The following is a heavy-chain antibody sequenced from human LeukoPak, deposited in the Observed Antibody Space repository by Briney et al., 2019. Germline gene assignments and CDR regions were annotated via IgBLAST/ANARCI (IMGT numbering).Heavy chain of an antibody. CDR3: ARVSGTTTGDWFDP. CDR1: GYTFTGYY. CDR2: INPNSGGT. D-gene: IGHD1-7*01. V-gene: IGHV1-2*02. J-gene: IGHJ5*02. Sequence: GASVKVSCKASGYTFTGYYMHWVRQAPGQGLEWMGWINPNSGGTSYAQKFQGRVTMTRDTSISTAYMELSRLRSDDTAVYYCARVSGTTTGDWFDPWGQGTLVTVSS.